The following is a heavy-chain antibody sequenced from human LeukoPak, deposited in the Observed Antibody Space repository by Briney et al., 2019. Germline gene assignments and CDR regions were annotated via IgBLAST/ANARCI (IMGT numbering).Heavy chain of an antibody. V-gene: IGHV4-59*01. Sequence: SETLSLTCTVSGGSISSYYWSWIRQPPGKGLEWIGYIYFRGSTNSNPSLKSRVTISVDTSKNQFSLKLSSVTAADTAVYHCARMFGGYCSDDNCYKAFDIWGQGTMVTVSS. CDR1: GGSISSYY. D-gene: IGHD2-15*01. CDR3: ARMFGGYCSDDNCYKAFDI. CDR2: IYFRGST. J-gene: IGHJ3*02.